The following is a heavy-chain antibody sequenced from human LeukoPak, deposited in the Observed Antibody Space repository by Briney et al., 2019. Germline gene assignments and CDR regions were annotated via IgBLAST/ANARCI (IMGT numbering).Heavy chain of an antibody. D-gene: IGHD2-2*01. CDR2: IIPIFGTA. V-gene: IGHV1-69*13. J-gene: IGHJ4*02. CDR3: ASHCSSTSCYDRPSYFDY. CDR1: GGTFSSYS. Sequence: SVKVSCKASGGTFSSYSISWVRQAPGQGLEWMGGIIPIFGTANYAQKFQGRVTITADESTSTAYMELSSLRSEDAAVYYCASHCSSTSCYDRPSYFDYWGQGTLVTVSS.